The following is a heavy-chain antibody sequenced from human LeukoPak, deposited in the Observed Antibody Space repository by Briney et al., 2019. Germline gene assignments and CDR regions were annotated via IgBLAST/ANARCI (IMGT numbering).Heavy chain of an antibody. V-gene: IGHV4-61*10. D-gene: IGHD1-7*01. CDR2: IHRGST. CDR3: ARGSGWNYVPYSY. CDR1: GGSISSGSYY. J-gene: IGHJ4*02. Sequence: PSETLSLTCTVSGGSISSGSYYWSWIRQPAGKGLEWIGRIHRGSTNYNPSLKSRVTISVDTSKNQFSLKLSSVTAADTAVYYCARGSGWNYVPYSYWGQGTLVTVSS.